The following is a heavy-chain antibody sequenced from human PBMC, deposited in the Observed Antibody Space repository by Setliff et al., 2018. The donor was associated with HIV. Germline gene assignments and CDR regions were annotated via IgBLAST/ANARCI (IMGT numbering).Heavy chain of an antibody. CDR1: GGSISTSSYY. CDR2: IYYSGNT. V-gene: IGHV4-39*01. Sequence: SETLSLTCTVSGGSISTSSYYWGWIRQPPGKGLEWIGSIYYSGNTYCKPSLKSRITISVDTSKNQFSLKLDSVTAADTSVYYCATYSSSWPDYWGQGTLVTVSS. D-gene: IGHD6-13*01. CDR3: ATYSSSWPDY. J-gene: IGHJ4*02.